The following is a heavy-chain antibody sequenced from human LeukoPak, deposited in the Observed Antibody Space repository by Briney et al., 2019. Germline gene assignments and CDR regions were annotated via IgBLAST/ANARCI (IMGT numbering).Heavy chain of an antibody. D-gene: IGHD3-16*02. J-gene: IGHJ4*02. Sequence: GGSLRLSCAASGFTFSNAWMSWVRQAPGKGLEWVGRIKSKTDGGTTDYAARVKGRFTISRDDSKNTLYLQMNSLKTEDTAVYYCTTEYYDYVWGSYPYYFDYWGQGTLVTVSS. CDR1: GFTFSNAW. CDR3: TTEYYDYVWGSYPYYFDY. CDR2: IKSKTDGGTT. V-gene: IGHV3-15*01.